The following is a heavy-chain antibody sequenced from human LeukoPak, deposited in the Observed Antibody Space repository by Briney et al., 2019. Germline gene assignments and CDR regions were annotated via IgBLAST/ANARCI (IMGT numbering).Heavy chain of an antibody. V-gene: IGHV4-39*01. CDR3: ARHLGRFLEWLRPPSIDDY. D-gene: IGHD3-3*01. Sequence: PSQTLSLTCTVSGGSINSGSYYWGWIRQPPGKGLEWIGSIYYSGSTYYNPSLKSRVTISVDTSKNQFSLKLSSVTAADTAVYYCARHLGRFLEWLRPPSIDDYWGQGTLVTVSS. CDR2: IYYSGST. CDR1: GGSINSGSYY. J-gene: IGHJ4*02.